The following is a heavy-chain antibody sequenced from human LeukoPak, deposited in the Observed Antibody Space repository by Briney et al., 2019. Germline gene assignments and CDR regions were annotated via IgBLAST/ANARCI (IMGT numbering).Heavy chain of an antibody. Sequence: GGSLRLSCAASGFTISDHYMDWVRQAPGKGLEWVGRTRNKPKGYTTEYAASVRGRFTISRDDSKNSLYLQMSSLKTEDTAVYYCTRGATEATRYYYGLDVWGQGTTVTVSS. CDR2: TRNKPKGYTT. CDR3: TRGATEATRYYYGLDV. V-gene: IGHV3-72*01. J-gene: IGHJ6*02. CDR1: GFTISDHY. D-gene: IGHD5-12*01.